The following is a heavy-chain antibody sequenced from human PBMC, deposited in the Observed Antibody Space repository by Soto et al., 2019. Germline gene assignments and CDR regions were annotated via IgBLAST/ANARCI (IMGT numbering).Heavy chain of an antibody. V-gene: IGHV3-11*01. Sequence: QVQLVESGGGLVKPGGSLRLSCAASGFTFSGYYMSWIRQAPGKGLEWVSYISGSGSTIYYADSVKGRFTISRDNAKNSLYLQMNSLRAEDTAVYNCARDPPSIYGSGSHYNVGYYYYYMDVWGKGTTVTVSS. CDR1: GFTFSGYY. CDR2: ISGSGSTI. D-gene: IGHD3-10*01. J-gene: IGHJ6*03. CDR3: ARDPPSIYGSGSHYNVGYYYYYMDV.